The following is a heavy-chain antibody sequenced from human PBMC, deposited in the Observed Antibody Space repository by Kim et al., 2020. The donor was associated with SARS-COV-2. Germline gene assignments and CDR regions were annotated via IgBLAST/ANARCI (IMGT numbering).Heavy chain of an antibody. CDR1: GFSFSLYA. D-gene: IGHD3-9*01. CDR3: AKDHHGYDILTGSYGGDFFDY. CDR2: ISGSGGST. J-gene: IGHJ4*02. Sequence: GGSLRLSCAASGFSFSLYAMSWVRQAPGKGLEWVSGISGSGGSTYYADSVEGRLTISRDNSKKTLYLQMKNLRTEDTAVYYCAKDHHGYDILTGSYGGDFFDYWGQGALVTVSS. V-gene: IGHV3-23*01.